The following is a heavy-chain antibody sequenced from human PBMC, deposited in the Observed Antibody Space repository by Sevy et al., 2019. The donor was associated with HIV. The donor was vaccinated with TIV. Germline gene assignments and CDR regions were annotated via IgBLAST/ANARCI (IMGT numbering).Heavy chain of an antibody. Sequence: GGSLRLSCTASGFTFSSHDMVWVRQAPGKGLEWVSGISEGGKNTYYPDSVRGRFTSSRDDSKITVYLQMNSLRADDTALYSCAREREADHSGWDFDFWGQGTLVTVSS. CDR3: AREREADHSGWDFDF. D-gene: IGHD6-25*01. J-gene: IGHJ4*02. V-gene: IGHV3-23*01. CDR1: GFTFSSHD. CDR2: ISEGGKNT.